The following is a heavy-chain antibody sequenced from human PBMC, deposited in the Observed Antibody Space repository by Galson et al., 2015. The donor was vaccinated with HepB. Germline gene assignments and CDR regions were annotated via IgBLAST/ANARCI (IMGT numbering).Heavy chain of an antibody. CDR2: ISSTGGST. D-gene: IGHD3-3*01. V-gene: IGHV3-64D*06. J-gene: IGHJ4*02. CDR3: VKDSTTEEWGYY. CDR1: GFTFSSYA. Sequence: SLRLSCAASGFTFSSYAIHWVRQAPGKGLEYVSAISSTGGSTHYADSVKGRFTISRDNSKNTCYLQMSSLRAEDTAVYYCVKDSTTEEWGYYWGQGTLVTVSS.